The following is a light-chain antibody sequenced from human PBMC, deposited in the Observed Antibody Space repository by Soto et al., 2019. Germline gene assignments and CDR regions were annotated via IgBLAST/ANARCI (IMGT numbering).Light chain of an antibody. CDR3: QDYKNYPWT. J-gene: IGKJ1*01. CDR2: GAS. V-gene: IGKV1-8*01. Sequence: AIRMTQSPSSLSASAGDRVSIACRASQDVGRYLAWYQQKPGQAPKLLIYGASTLQSGVPSMFSGGPSGTDFTLTISCLESEDFANYYCQDYKNYPWTFGQGTQGEIK. CDR1: QDVGRY.